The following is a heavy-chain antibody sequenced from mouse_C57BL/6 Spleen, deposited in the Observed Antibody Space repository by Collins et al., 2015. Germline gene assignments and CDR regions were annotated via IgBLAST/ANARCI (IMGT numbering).Heavy chain of an antibody. CDR1: GFTFSGYA. J-gene: IGHJ3*01. V-gene: IGHV5-9-4*01. D-gene: IGHD1-1*01. CDR2: ISSGGSYT. CDR3: AKVVADAY. Sequence: EVQLVESGGGLVKPGGSLKLSCAASGFTFSGYAMSWVRQSPEKRLEWVAEISSGGSYTYYPDTVTGRFTISRDNAKNTLYLEMSSLRSEDTAMYYCAKVVADAYWGQGTLVTVSA.